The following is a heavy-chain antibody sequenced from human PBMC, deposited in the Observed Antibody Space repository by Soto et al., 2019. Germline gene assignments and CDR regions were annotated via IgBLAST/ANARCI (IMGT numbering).Heavy chain of an antibody. J-gene: IGHJ5*01. Sequence: EVQLLESGGGLVQPGGSLRLSCAASGFTFSSFPMQWVRQAPGKGLEWVAGISNNAGTTYYADSVKGRFTISRDNSKNTVYLQMTSLRAEDTAIYYCANVLLVWPEWFDSWGEGTLVTVSS. CDR1: GFTFSSFP. V-gene: IGHV3-23*01. CDR3: ANVLLVWPEWFDS. CDR2: ISNNAGTT. D-gene: IGHD3-10*01.